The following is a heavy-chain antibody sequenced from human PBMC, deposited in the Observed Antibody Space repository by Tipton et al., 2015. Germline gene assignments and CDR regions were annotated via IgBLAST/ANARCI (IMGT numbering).Heavy chain of an antibody. CDR2: IFYSGSP. Sequence: TLSLTCTVSGGSISSNTHYWAWIRQPPGKGLEWIGSIFYSGSPDSNPSLKSRVTISVDTSKNQFFLKLNSVTAGDTAVYYWARLPLVGGSCDDAFEKWGQGTMVTVSS. V-gene: IGHV4-39*01. CDR3: ARLPLVGGSCDDAFEK. D-gene: IGHD1-26*01. CDR1: GGSISSNTHY. J-gene: IGHJ3*02.